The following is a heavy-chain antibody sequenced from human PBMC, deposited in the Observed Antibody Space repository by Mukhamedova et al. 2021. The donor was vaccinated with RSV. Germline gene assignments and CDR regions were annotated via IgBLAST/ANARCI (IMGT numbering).Heavy chain of an antibody. Sequence: EWMGGIIPIFSTPNYAQKFQGRVTITADESTSTAYMELSNLRSEDTAVYYCATGTTYDTSGYLSWYLDLWGRGSLVTVSS. CDR2: IIPIFSTP. J-gene: IGHJ2*01. V-gene: IGHV1-69*01. D-gene: IGHD3-22*01. CDR3: ATGTTYDTSGYLSWYLDL.